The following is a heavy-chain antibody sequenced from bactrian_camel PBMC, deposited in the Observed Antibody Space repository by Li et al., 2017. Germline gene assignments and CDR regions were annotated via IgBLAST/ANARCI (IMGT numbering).Heavy chain of an antibody. CDR2: IGSDSTT. J-gene: IGHJ6*01. CDR3: AADFGQCSDSDYDVWDFDFAF. Sequence: VQLVESGGGSVQAGESLRLSCNASTSSFTGSGYCMGWFHQPEDIRAGVTAIGSDSTTTYADSVKGRFTISQDNAKNTLYLQMDRLKPEDSGIYYCAADFGQCSDSDYDVWDFDFAFWGPGTQVTVS. V-gene: IGHV3S44*01. D-gene: IGHD4*01. CDR1: TSSFTGSGYC.